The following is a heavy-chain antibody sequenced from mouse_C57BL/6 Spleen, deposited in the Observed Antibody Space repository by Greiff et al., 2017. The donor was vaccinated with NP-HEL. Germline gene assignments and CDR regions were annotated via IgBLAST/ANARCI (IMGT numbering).Heavy chain of an antibody. CDR3: ASLTTVAPYYAMDY. CDR1: GYSFTDYN. D-gene: IGHD1-1*01. J-gene: IGHJ4*01. Sequence: VQLQQSGPELVKPGASVKISCKASGYSFTDYNMNWVKQSNGKSLEWIGVINPNYGTTSYNQKFKGKATLTVDQSSSTAYMQLNSLTSEDSAVYYCASLTTVAPYYAMDYWGQGTSVTVSS. CDR2: INPNYGTT. V-gene: IGHV1-39*01.